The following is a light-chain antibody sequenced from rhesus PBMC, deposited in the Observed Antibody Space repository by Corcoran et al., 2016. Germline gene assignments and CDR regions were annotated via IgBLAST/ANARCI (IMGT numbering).Light chain of an antibody. J-gene: IGKJ1*01. Sequence: DIQMTQSPSSLSASVGDTVTITCRASQSISSWLDWFQQKPGRAPKLLIYKSSSLQSGIPSRFSGSGSGTDFTLTISSLQSEDFATYYCQHYYSTPWTFGQGTKVEIK. CDR3: QHYYSTPWT. CDR1: QSISSW. CDR2: KSS. V-gene: IGKV1-22*01.